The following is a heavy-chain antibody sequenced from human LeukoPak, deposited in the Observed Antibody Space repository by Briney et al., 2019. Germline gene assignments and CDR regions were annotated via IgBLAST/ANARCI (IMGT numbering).Heavy chain of an antibody. Sequence: GGSLRLSCAASGFTFSSYEMNWVRQAPGKGLEWVSAISGSGGSTYYADSVKGRFTISRDNSKNTLYLQMNSLRAEDTAVYYCTTDGVGVEGATYDNWGQGTLVSVSS. CDR3: TTDGVGVEGATYDN. CDR2: ISGSGGST. J-gene: IGHJ4*02. D-gene: IGHD1-26*01. CDR1: GFTFSSYE. V-gene: IGHV3-23*01.